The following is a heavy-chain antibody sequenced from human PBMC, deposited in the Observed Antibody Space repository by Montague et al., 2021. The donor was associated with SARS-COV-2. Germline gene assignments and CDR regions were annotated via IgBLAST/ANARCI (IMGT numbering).Heavy chain of an antibody. CDR3: AKAGIKYDYGDFFDY. V-gene: IGHV3-48*03. CDR2: ISSSGSTI. CDR1: GFTFSSYE. J-gene: IGHJ4*02. D-gene: IGHD4-17*01. Sequence: SLRLSCAASGFTFSSYEMNWVRQAPGKGLEWVSYISSSGSTIYYADSVKGRFTISRDNSKNTLYLQMNSLRAEDTAVYYCAKAGIKYDYGDFFDYWGQGTLVTVSS.